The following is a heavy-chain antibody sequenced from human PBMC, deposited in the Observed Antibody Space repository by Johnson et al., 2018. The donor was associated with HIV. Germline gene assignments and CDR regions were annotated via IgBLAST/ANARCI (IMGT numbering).Heavy chain of an antibody. Sequence: VQVVESGGGVVQPGRSLRLSCAASGFTFSSYGMHWVRQAPGKGLEWVAVIWYDGSNKYYADSVKGRFTISRDNSKNTLYLQMNSRRAEDTAVYYCARGYSIGYYVLAGDVFDIWGQGTMVTVSS. CDR2: IWYDGSNK. CDR1: GFTFSSYG. CDR3: ARGYSIGYYVLAGDVFDI. J-gene: IGHJ3*02. V-gene: IGHV3-33*01. D-gene: IGHD3-22*01.